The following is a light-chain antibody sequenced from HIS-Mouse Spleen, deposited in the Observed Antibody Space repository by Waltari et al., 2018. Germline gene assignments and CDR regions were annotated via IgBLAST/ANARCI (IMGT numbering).Light chain of an antibody. CDR1: SSDVGSYNL. J-gene: IGLJ3*02. Sequence: QSALTQPASGSGSPGQSITISCTGTSSDVGSYNLVSWYQQQPGKAPSLRVYEGSKRPSGVSNRFSGSKSGNTASLTISGLQAEDEADYYCCSYAGSSTWVFGGGTKLTVL. CDR2: EGS. CDR3: CSYAGSSTWV. V-gene: IGLV2-23*01.